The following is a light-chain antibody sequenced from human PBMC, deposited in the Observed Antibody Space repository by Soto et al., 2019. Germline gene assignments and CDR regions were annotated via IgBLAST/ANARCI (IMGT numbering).Light chain of an antibody. J-gene: IGKJ2*01. CDR2: DAS. CDR1: QSVSSY. Sequence: EIVLTQSPATLSLSPGERATLSCRASQSVSSYLAWYQQKPGQAPRLLIYDASNRATGIPPRFSGSGSGPDFTLTISSLEPEDFVVYYCQQRSNWPPKYTFGQGTKLEIK. CDR3: QQRSNWPPKYT. V-gene: IGKV3-11*01.